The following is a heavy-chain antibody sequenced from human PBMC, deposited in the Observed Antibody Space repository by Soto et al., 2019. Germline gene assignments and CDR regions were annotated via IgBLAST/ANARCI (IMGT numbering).Heavy chain of an antibody. CDR3: ARLNDYYDSSGYSQTFDP. J-gene: IGHJ5*02. Sequence: GESLKISCKGSGYSFTSYWIGWVRQMPGKGLEWMGIIYPGDSDTRYSPSFQGQVTISADKSISTAYLQWSSLKASDTAMYYCARLNDYYDSSGYSQTFDPWGPGPLVTVSS. D-gene: IGHD3-22*01. CDR2: IYPGDSDT. CDR1: GYSFTSYW. V-gene: IGHV5-51*01.